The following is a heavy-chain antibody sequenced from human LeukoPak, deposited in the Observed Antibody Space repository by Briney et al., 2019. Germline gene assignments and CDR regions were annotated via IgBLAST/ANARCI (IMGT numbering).Heavy chain of an antibody. J-gene: IGHJ3*02. Sequence: PGGSLRLSCAASGFTFSDNYMSWIRQAPGKGLEWVSYISSSGNTTYNADSVKGRFSITRDNAKNSLYLQMNSLRADDTAVYYCAKGISGYSGYDDAFDIWGQGTMVTVSS. D-gene: IGHD5-12*01. CDR3: AKGISGYSGYDDAFDI. V-gene: IGHV3-11*04. CDR1: GFTFSDNY. CDR2: ISSSGNTT.